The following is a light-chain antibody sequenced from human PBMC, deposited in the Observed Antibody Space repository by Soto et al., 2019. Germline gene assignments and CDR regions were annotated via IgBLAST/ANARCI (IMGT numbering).Light chain of an antibody. CDR2: DAS. CDR3: PQYKYWPGT. Sequence: MWRSPGTLSLSPGKRATLSCRASQSVSYYLAWYQQKPGQAPRLLIYDASTRATGVPVRFSGSGSGTEFTLTISSLQAEDCILYCRPQYKYWPGTFGQGTKVDNK. CDR1: QSVSYY. V-gene: IGKV3-15*01. J-gene: IGKJ1*01.